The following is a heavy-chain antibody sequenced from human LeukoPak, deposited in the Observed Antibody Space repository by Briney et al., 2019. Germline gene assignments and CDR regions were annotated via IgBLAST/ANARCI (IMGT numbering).Heavy chain of an antibody. J-gene: IGHJ5*02. Sequence: SETLSLTCTVSGGSISSYYWSWIRQPPGKGLEWIGYTYYSGSTNYNPSLKSRVTISIDTSKNQFSLKLSSVTAADTAVYYCARHLHLPHFDPWGQGTLVTVSS. CDR3: ARHLHLPHFDP. CDR2: TYYSGST. V-gene: IGHV4-59*08. CDR1: GGSISSYY.